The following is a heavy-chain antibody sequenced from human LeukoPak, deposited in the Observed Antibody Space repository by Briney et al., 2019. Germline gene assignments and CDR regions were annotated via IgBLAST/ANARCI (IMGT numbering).Heavy chain of an antibody. CDR1: GGSISSGSYY. CDR3: ARDYDI. J-gene: IGHJ3*02. Sequence: KPSETLSLTCTVSGGSISSGSYYWSWIRQPAGKGLEWIGRIYTSGSTNYNPSLKSRVTISVDTSKNQFSLKLSSVTAADTAVYYCARDYDIWGQGTMFTVSS. V-gene: IGHV4-61*02. CDR2: IYTSGST.